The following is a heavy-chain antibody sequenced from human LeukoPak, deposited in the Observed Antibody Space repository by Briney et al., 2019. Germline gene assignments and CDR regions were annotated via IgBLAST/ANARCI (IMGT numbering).Heavy chain of an antibody. J-gene: IGHJ4*02. Sequence: GGSLRLSCGASGFTFSSHAMSWVRQTPERGLEWVSAITGGADSAYYPDSAKGRFTISRDNSKNTLYLQMNNLGAEDTALYYCVSGDTGSGYYYWGQGTLVTVSS. V-gene: IGHV3-23*01. CDR3: VSGDTGSGYYY. CDR1: GFTFSSHA. CDR2: ITGGADSA. D-gene: IGHD3-22*01.